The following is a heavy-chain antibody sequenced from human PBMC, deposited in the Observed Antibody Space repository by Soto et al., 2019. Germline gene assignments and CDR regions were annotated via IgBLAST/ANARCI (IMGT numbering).Heavy chain of an antibody. CDR1: GFTFSSYA. CDR3: AKVITIFGVVITPNWFDP. V-gene: IGHV3-23*01. D-gene: IGHD3-3*01. Sequence: HPGGSLRLSCAASGFTFSSYAMSWVRQAPGKGLEWVSAISGSGGSTYYADSVKGRFTISRDNSKNTLYLQMNSLRAEDTAVYYCAKVITIFGVVITPNWFDPWGQGTLVTVSS. J-gene: IGHJ5*02. CDR2: ISGSGGST.